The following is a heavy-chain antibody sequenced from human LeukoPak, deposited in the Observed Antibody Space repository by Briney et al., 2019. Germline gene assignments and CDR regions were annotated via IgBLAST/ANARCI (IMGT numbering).Heavy chain of an antibody. CDR2: VNHRGST. V-gene: IGHV4-34*01. J-gene: IGHJ4*02. CDR1: GVSFRGYY. CDR3: TKEDY. Sequence: SETLSLTCAVYGVSFRGYYWSWIRQPPGKGLEWIGEVNHRGSTNYNPSLKSRVTISVDTSKNQFSLKLSSVTAADTAVYYCTKEDYWGQGTLVTVSS.